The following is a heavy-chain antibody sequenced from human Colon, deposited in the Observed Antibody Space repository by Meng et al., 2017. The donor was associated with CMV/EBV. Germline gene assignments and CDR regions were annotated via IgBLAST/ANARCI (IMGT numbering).Heavy chain of an antibody. J-gene: IGHJ4*02. CDR2: IGSDGSIK. CDR1: GLTFNGYG. Sequence: GGSLRLSCAASGLTFNGYGLHWVRQAPGKGLEWVAFIGSDGSIKRYSDSVKGRFNISRDNSKNPLWLQMHSLRPEDTALYYCAREGFSNFDYWGQGTLVTVSS. CDR3: AREGFSNFDY. V-gene: IGHV3-30*02. D-gene: IGHD4-11*01.